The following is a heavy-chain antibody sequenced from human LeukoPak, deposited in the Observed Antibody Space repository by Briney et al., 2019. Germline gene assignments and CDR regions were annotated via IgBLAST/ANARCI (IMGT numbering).Heavy chain of an antibody. D-gene: IGHD3-16*02. CDR1: GFTFDDSV. CDR2: INWNGGST. J-gene: IGHJ4*02. CDR3: ARDWFTRLGELSPDRAFDY. V-gene: IGHV3-20*04. Sequence: PWGSLRLSCAASGFTFDDSVMSWVRQAPGKGLEWVSGINWNGGSTGYADSVKGRFTISRDNAKNSLYLQMSSLRAEDTALYYCARDWFTRLGELSPDRAFDYWGQGTLVTVSS.